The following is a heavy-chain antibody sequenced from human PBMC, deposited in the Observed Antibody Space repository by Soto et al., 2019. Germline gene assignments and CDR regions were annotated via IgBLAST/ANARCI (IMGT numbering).Heavy chain of an antibody. V-gene: IGHV4-31*03. D-gene: IGHD4-4*01. CDR2: IYYSGSP. Sequence: QVQLQESGPGLVKPSQTLTLTCTVSDGSISSSAYRWSWIRQYPGKGLEWIGYIYYSGSPDYNPSLKCRVTVSVDTSKNQFSLKLSSVTAAYTAVYYCARASSNYFDSWGQGTLVTVSS. CDR1: DGSISSSAYR. J-gene: IGHJ4*02. CDR3: ARASSNYFDS.